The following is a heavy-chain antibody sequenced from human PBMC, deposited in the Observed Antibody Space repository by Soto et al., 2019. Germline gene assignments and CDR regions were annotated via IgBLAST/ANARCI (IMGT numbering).Heavy chain of an antibody. J-gene: IGHJ6*02. CDR2: INAGNGNT. CDR3: ASYGSGSRTAPPYYGMDV. Sequence: VSCKASGYTFTSYAMHWVRQAPGQRLEWMGWINAGNGNTKYSQKFQGRVTITRDTSASTAYMELSSLRSEDTAVYYCASYGSGSRTAPPYYGMDVWGQGATVTVFS. D-gene: IGHD3-10*01. V-gene: IGHV1-3*01. CDR1: GYTFTSYA.